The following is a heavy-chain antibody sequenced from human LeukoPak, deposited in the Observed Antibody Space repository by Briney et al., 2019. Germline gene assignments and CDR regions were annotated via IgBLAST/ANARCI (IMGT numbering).Heavy chain of an antibody. D-gene: IGHD5-18*01. CDR1: GYTFTNYG. Sequence: ASVKVSCKASGYTFTNYGISWVRQAPGQGLKWMGWISAYNGYTDYAQKFQFRVTMTTDTSTSTAYMELRSLRSDDTAVYYCAGGNSYGHGAFDTWGQGTMVTVSS. V-gene: IGHV1-18*01. J-gene: IGHJ3*02. CDR2: ISAYNGYT. CDR3: AGGNSYGHGAFDT.